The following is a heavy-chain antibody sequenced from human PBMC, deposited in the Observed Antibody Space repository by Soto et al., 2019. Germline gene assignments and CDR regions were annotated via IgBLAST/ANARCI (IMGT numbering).Heavy chain of an antibody. CDR3: AREVGGEATIRY. Sequence: QVQLVPSGAEVQKPGSSVKVSCKASGGSFSNFVISWVRQAPGQGLEWMGGIIPNFGTTNYAQKFQGKVTITADDTTRTAYLELSGLTSEDTSVYYCAREVGGEATIRYWGQGTLVTVSS. J-gene: IGHJ4*02. V-gene: IGHV1-69*01. CDR2: IIPNFGTT. D-gene: IGHD5-12*01. CDR1: GGSFSNFV.